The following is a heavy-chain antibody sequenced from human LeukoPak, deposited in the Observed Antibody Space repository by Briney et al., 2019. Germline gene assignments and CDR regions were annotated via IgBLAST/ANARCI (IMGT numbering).Heavy chain of an antibody. J-gene: IGHJ4*02. D-gene: IGHD6-19*01. CDR3: ASSGWYHAADPGSFDY. CDR2: INPSGGST. CDR1: GYTFTSYY. V-gene: IGHV1-46*01. Sequence: ASVKVSCKASGYTFTSYYMHWVRQAPGQGLEWMGIINPSGGSTSYAQKFQGRVTITTDESTSTAYMELSSLRSEDTAVYYCASSGWYHAADPGSFDYWGQGTLVTVSS.